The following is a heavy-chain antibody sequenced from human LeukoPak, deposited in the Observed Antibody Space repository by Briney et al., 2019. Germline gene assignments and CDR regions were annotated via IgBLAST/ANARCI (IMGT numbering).Heavy chain of an antibody. CDR1: GYTFTSDY. J-gene: IGHJ4*02. Sequence: RASVKVSCKASGYTFTSDYMHWVRQAPGQGLEWMGIINPSGGSTSYAQKFQGRVTMTRDTSTSTVYMELSSLRSEDTAVYYCARGTHIVVVTAIPLGYWGQGTLVTVSS. CDR3: ARGTHIVVVTAIPLGY. D-gene: IGHD2-21*02. CDR2: INPSGGST. V-gene: IGHV1-46*01.